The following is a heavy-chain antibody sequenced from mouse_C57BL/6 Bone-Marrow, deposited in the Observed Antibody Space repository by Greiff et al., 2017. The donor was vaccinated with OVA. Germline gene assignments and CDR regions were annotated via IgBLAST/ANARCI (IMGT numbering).Heavy chain of an antibody. D-gene: IGHD1-1*01. CDR3: ARENNYYGSDYAMDY. Sequence: VQLQQSGAELARPGASVKLSCKASGYTFTSYGISWVKQRTGQGLEWIGEIYPRSGNTYYNEKFKGKATLTADKSSSTAYMALRSLTSEDSAVYFCARENNYYGSDYAMDYWGQGTSVTVSS. J-gene: IGHJ4*01. CDR2: IYPRSGNT. V-gene: IGHV1-81*01. CDR1: GYTFTSYG.